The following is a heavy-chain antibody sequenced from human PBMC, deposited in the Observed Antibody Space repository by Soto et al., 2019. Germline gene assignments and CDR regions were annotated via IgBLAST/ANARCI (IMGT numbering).Heavy chain of an antibody. J-gene: IGHJ4*02. CDR2: IYYSGST. V-gene: IGHV4-59*08. CDR1: GGSISSYY. CDR3: ARFQKGTHSVFDY. Sequence: SETLSLTCTVSGGSISSYYWSWIRQPPGKGLEWIGYIYYSGSTNYNPSLKSRVTISVDTSKNQFSLKLSSVTAADTAVYYCARFQKGTHSVFDYWGQGTLVTVS. D-gene: IGHD2-15*01.